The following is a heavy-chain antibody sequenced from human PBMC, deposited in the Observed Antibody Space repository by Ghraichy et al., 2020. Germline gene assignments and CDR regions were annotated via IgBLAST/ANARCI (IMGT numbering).Heavy chain of an antibody. J-gene: IGHJ4*02. CDR1: GGSISSSNW. Sequence: SETLSLTCAVSGGSISSSNWWSWVRQPPGKGLEWIGEIYHSGSTNYNPSLKTRVTISVDKSKNQFSLKLSSVTAADTAVYYCARDSTLRYCSGGSCSPLDYWGQGTLVTVSS. CDR3: ARDSTLRYCSGGSCSPLDY. CDR2: IYHSGST. V-gene: IGHV4-4*02. D-gene: IGHD2-15*01.